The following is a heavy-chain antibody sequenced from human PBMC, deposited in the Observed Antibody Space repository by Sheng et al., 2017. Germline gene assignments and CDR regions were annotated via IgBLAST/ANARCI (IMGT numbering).Heavy chain of an antibody. CDR1: GGSISSYY. J-gene: IGHJ4*02. CDR2: IYYSGST. CDR3: ARVGRCSSTSCYFFDY. D-gene: IGHD2-2*01. V-gene: IGHV4-59*01. Sequence: QVQLQESGPGLVKPSETLSLTCTVSGGSISSYYWSWIRQPPGKGLEWIGYIYYSGSTNYNPSLKSRVTISVDTSKNQFSLKLSSVTAADTAVYYCARVGRCSSTSCYFFDYWGQGTLVTVSS.